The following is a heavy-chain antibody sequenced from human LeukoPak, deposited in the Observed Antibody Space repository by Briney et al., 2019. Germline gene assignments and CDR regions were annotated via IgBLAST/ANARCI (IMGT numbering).Heavy chain of an antibody. CDR3: AGSYYVTGN. V-gene: IGHV3-48*03. J-gene: IGHJ4*02. CDR1: GFTFSSYE. CDR2: ISSSGSAI. D-gene: IGHD1-26*01. Sequence: PGGSLRLSCAASGFTFSSYEMNWVRQAPGKGLEWVSYISSSGSAIYYADSVKGRFTISRDNAKNSLYLQMNSLRAEDTAVYYCAGSYYVTGNWGQGTLVTVSS.